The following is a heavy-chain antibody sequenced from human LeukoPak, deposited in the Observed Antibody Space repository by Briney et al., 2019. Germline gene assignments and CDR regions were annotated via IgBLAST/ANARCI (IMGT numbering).Heavy chain of an antibody. CDR1: GGSINNYY. V-gene: IGHV4-59*01. J-gene: IGHJ4*02. CDR3: ARSPESGWRDY. D-gene: IGHD6-19*01. Sequence: KPLETLSLTCTVSGGSINNYYWSWIRQPPGKGLEWIAYIYYRGNTNYNPSLKSRVTISVDTSNNHFSLRLSSVTAADTAMYFCARSPESGWRDYWGQGTLVTVSS. CDR2: IYYRGNT.